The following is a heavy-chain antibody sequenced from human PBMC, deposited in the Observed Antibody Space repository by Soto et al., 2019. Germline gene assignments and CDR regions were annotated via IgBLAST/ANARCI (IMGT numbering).Heavy chain of an antibody. CDR1: GFTFSSYG. J-gene: IGHJ6*02. CDR3: AREGWDYYDSSGYFTRDYYYGMDV. CDR2: IWYDGSNK. V-gene: IGHV3-33*01. Sequence: GGSLRLSCAASGFTFSSYGMHWVRQAPGKGLEWVAVIWYDGSNKYYADSVKGRFTISRDNSKNTLYLQMNSLRAEDTAVYYCAREGWDYYDSSGYFTRDYYYGMDVWGQGTTVTVSS. D-gene: IGHD3-22*01.